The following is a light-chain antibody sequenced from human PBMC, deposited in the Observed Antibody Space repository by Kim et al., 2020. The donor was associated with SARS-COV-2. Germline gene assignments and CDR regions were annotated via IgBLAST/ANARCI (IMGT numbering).Light chain of an antibody. V-gene: IGKV3-15*01. CDR1: QRINSN. J-gene: IGKJ1*01. Sequence: LSPGESATLSCRASQRINSNLGWYQQKPGQAPRLLIYGASARATGIPARFSGSGSGTEFTLTISSLQSEDFAVYYCQQYNNWPQTFGQGTKVDIK. CDR3: QQYNNWPQT. CDR2: GAS.